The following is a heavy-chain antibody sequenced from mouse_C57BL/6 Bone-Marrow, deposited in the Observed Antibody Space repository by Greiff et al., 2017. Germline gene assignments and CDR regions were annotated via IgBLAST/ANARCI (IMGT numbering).Heavy chain of an antibody. CDR2: IDPEAGEN. CDR1: GFNIKDYY. J-gene: IGHJ2*01. D-gene: IGHD2-4*01. Sequence: VQLQQSGAELVQPGASVKLSCAASGFNIKDYYMHWVKQRTEQGLEWIGRIDPEAGENKYAPKFQGKATITADTSSNTAYLQLSSLTSEDTAVYYCAFYDYYYFDYWGQGTTLTVSS. V-gene: IGHV14-2*01. CDR3: AFYDYYYFDY.